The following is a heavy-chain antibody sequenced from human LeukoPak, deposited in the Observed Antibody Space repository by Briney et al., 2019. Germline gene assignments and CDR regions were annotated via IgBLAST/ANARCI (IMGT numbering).Heavy chain of an antibody. Sequence: PSETLSLTCAVYGGSFSGYYWSWIRQPPGKGLEWIGEINHSGSTNYNPSLKSRVTILVDTSKNQFSLKLSSVTAADTAVYYCARGRSGTTFYYYYYGMDVWGQGTTVTVSS. CDR3: ARGRSGTTFYYYYYGMDV. CDR2: INHSGST. V-gene: IGHV4-34*01. CDR1: GGSFSGYY. D-gene: IGHD1-1*01. J-gene: IGHJ6*02.